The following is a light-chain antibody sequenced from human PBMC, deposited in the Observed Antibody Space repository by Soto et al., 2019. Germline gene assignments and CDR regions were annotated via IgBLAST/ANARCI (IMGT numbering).Light chain of an antibody. V-gene: IGLV2-8*01. CDR1: SSDVGAYNL. CDR2: EVS. CDR3: CSSAPESTDV. Sequence: QSVLTQPPSASGSPGQSVTISCTGTSSDVGAYNLVSWYQQHPGKAPKLMIYEVSKRPSGVPDRFSGSKSGNTASLTVSGLQAVDEADYFCCSSAPESTDVFGTGTKLTVL. J-gene: IGLJ1*01.